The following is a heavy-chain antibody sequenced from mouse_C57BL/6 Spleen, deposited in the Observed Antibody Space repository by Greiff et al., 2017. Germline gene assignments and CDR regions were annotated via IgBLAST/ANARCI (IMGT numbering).Heavy chain of an antibody. CDR3: ARQRDWDGYFDV. V-gene: IGHV5-12*01. D-gene: IGHD4-1*01. CDR2: ISNGGGST. Sequence: EVQRVESGGGLVQPGGSLKLSCAASGFTFSDYYMYWVRQTPEKRLEWVAYISNGGGSTYYPDTVKGRFTISRDNAKNTLYLQMSRLKSEDTAMYYCARQRDWDGYFDVWGTGTTVTVSS. CDR1: GFTFSDYY. J-gene: IGHJ1*03.